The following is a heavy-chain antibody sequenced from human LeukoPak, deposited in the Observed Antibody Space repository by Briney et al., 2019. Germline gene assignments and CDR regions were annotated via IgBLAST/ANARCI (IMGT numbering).Heavy chain of an antibody. CDR3: ARERRDGRWGGDY. Sequence: GGSLRLSCAASGFTFSSYEMNWVRQAPGKGLEWVSYISSSGSTIYYADSVKGRFTISRDNAKNSLYLQMNSLRAEDTAVYYCARERRDGRWGGDYWGQGTLVTVSS. CDR2: ISSSGSTI. J-gene: IGHJ4*02. D-gene: IGHD5-24*01. V-gene: IGHV3-48*03. CDR1: GFTFSSYE.